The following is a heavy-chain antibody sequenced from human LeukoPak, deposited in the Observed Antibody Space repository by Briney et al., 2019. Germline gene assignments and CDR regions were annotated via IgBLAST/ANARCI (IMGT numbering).Heavy chain of an antibody. CDR2: ISNSGST. CDR3: SRSSTYYGSFDP. CDR1: GGSISSHY. Sequence: PSETLSLTCTVPGGSISSHYWTWIRQSPVKGLEWIGDISNSGSTSYNPSLKSRVTISIDTSKNQFSLKLTSVTAADTAVYYCSRSSTYYGSFDPWGQGTLVTVSS. D-gene: IGHD3-3*01. V-gene: IGHV4-59*08. J-gene: IGHJ5*02.